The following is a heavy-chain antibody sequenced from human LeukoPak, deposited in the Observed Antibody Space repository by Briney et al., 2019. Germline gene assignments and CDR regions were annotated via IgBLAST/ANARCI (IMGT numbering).Heavy chain of an antibody. J-gene: IGHJ6*03. CDR1: GFTFSSYG. D-gene: IGHD2-2*01. V-gene: IGHV3-30*02. Sequence: PGGSLRLSCAASGFTFSSYGMHWVRQAPGKGLEWVAFIRYDGSNKYYADSVKGRFTISRDNSKNTLYLQMNSLRAEDTAVYYCAKDGRYCSSTSCYYYYYYYMDVWGKGTTVTISS. CDR2: IRYDGSNK. CDR3: AKDGRYCSSTSCYYYYYYYMDV.